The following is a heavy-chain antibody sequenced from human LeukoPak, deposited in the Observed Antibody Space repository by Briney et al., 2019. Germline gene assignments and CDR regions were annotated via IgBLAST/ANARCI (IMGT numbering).Heavy chain of an antibody. CDR3: AREYYYDSSGDAFDI. CDR2: IYYSGST. CDR1: GGSISSSSYY. V-gene: IGHV4-61*01. J-gene: IGHJ3*02. D-gene: IGHD3-22*01. Sequence: SETLSLTCTVSGGSISSSSYYWSWIRQPPGKGLEWIGYIYYSGSTNYNPSLKSRVTISVDTSKNQFSLKLSSVTAADTAVYYCAREYYYDSSGDAFDIWGQGTMVTVSS.